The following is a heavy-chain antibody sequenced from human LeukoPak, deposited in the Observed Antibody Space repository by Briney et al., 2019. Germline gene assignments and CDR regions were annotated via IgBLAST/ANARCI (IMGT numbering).Heavy chain of an antibody. CDR3: ASHYGGNWNDAFDI. Sequence: SVKVSCKASGGTFSSYAISWVRQAPGQGLEWMGGIIPIFGTANYAQKFQGRVTITTDESTSTAYMELSSLRSEDTAVYYCASHYGGNWNDAFDIRGQGTMVTVSS. CDR2: IIPIFGTA. CDR1: GGTFSSYA. J-gene: IGHJ3*02. D-gene: IGHD4-23*01. V-gene: IGHV1-69*05.